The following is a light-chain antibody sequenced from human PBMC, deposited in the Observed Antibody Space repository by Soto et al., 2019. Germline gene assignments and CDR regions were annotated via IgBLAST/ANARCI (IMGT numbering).Light chain of an antibody. CDR2: DVS. Sequence: QSALTQPASVSGSPGQSITISCTGTSSDVGAYNYDSWYQQYPGEAPKVIIYDVSHRPAGVSNRFSGSKSGNTASLTISGLQTQDKADYYCSSYTSATTYVFGTGTKLTVL. V-gene: IGLV2-14*01. CDR1: SSDVGAYNY. CDR3: SSYTSATTYV. J-gene: IGLJ1*01.